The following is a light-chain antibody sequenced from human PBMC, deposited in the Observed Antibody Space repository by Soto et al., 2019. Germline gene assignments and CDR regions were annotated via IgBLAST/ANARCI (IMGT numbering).Light chain of an antibody. CDR2: ASS. J-gene: IGKJ5*01. CDR1: QGITTC. V-gene: IGKV1-9*01. CDR3: QQLNSYPIT. Sequence: DIQLTQSPSSLSASVGDRVTITCRASQGITTCLSWYHQKPGKAAKLLIYASSTLQSGVPSRFSRSGSGTEFTLTISRLQPEDFATYHCQQLNSYPITFGQGTRLEI.